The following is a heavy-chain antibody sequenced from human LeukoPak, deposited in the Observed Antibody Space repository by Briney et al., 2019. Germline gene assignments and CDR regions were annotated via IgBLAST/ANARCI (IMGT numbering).Heavy chain of an antibody. V-gene: IGHV4-4*07. J-gene: IGHJ4*02. CDR3: EREYVGIAKD. CDR2: IYTSGST. D-gene: IGHD6-13*01. Sequence: SETLSLTCTVSGGSIRSYYWSWSRQPAGKVLEWIGRIYTSGSTNYNPSRKSRVTMSVDTDKNQFSLKLSSVTAADTAVYYCEREYVGIAKDWGKGTLVTVSS. CDR1: GGSIRSYY.